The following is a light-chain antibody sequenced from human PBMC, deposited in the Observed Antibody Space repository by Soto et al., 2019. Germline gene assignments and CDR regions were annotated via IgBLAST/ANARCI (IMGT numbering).Light chain of an antibody. CDR3: GAWDDSLSAV. V-gene: IGLV1-51*01. CDR2: DNN. J-gene: IGLJ2*01. Sequence: QSVLMQPPSVSAAPGQKVTISCSGSNSNIGNNYVSWYQQLPGTAPKLLIYDNNKRPSGIPDRFSGSKSGTSATLGITGLQTGDEADYYCGAWDDSLSAVFGGGTKLTVL. CDR1: NSNIGNNY.